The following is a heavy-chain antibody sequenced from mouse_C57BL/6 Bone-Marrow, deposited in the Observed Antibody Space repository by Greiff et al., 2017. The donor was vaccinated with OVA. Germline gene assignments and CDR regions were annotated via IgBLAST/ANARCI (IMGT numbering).Heavy chain of an antibody. J-gene: IGHJ1*03. CDR1: GFTFSDYY. CDR3: ARDPHYYGSSWYFDV. CDR2: INYDGSST. V-gene: IGHV5-16*01. Sequence: EVKLVESEGGLVQPGSSMKLSCTASGFTFSDYYMAWVRQVPEKGLEWVANINYDGSSTYYLDSLKSRFIISRDNAKNILYLQMSSLKSEDTATYYCARDPHYYGSSWYFDVWGTGTTVTVSS. D-gene: IGHD1-1*01.